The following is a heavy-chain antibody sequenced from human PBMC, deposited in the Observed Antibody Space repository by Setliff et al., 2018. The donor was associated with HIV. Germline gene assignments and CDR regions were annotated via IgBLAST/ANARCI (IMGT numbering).Heavy chain of an antibody. CDR1: GYTFTNYF. Sequence: VASVKVSCKASGYTFTNYFMHWVRQAPGQGLEWMGIINPSGGSTSHAQKFQGRVIMTRDTSISTAYMQLSRLRSDDTAVYYCARDRLSYNFYYYGMDVWGQGTTVTVSS. CDR3: ARDRLSYNFYYYGMDV. CDR2: INPSGGST. J-gene: IGHJ6*02. D-gene: IGHD1-26*01. V-gene: IGHV1-46*01.